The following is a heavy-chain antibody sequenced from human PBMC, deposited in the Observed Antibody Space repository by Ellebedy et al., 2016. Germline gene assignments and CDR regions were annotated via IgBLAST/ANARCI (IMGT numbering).Heavy chain of an antibody. V-gene: IGHV3-23*01. CDR1: GFTFSSYA. Sequence: GESLKISCAASGFTFSSYAMSWVRQAPGKGLEWVSAISGSGGSTYYADSVKGRFTISRDNSKNTLYLQMNSLRAEDTAVYYCAKDVGSAGHCSGGNCYSNYWGQGTLVTVSS. D-gene: IGHD2-15*01. J-gene: IGHJ4*02. CDR3: AKDVGSAGHCSGGNCYSNY. CDR2: ISGSGGST.